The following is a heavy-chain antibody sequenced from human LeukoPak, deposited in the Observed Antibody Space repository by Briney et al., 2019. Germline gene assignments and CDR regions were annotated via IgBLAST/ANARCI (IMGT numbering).Heavy chain of an antibody. Sequence: SQTLSLTCTVSGGSISGGIYSWSWIRQPAGKGLECIGRIYASGYTNYNPSLVSRVTISVDTSKNQFSLNLASVTAADTAVYYCARISPNWGHPLDPWCQGNLVTVSS. CDR1: GGSISGGIYS. J-gene: IGHJ5*02. V-gene: IGHV4-61*02. CDR3: ARISPNWGHPLDP. CDR2: IYASGYT. D-gene: IGHD7-27*01.